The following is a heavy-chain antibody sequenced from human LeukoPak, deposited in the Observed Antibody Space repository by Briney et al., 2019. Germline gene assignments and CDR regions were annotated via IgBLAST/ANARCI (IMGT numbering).Heavy chain of an antibody. CDR2: ISYDGSNK. J-gene: IGHJ4*02. D-gene: IGHD3-3*01. CDR3: AKALQRADYDFWSAPPYYFDY. V-gene: IGHV3-30*18. CDR1: GFTFSSYG. Sequence: GGSLRLSCAASGFTFSSYGMHWVRQAPGKGLEWVAVISYDGSNKYYADSVKGRFTISRDNSKNTLYLQMNSLRAEDTAVYYCAKALQRADYDFWSAPPYYFDYWGQGTLVTASS.